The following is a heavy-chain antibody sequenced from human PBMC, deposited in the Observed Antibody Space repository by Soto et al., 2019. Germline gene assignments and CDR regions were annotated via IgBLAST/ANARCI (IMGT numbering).Heavy chain of an antibody. Sequence: PGGSMRLSCSASGFTFSNYAMHWVRQDPGRGLEWVSAISGTGSPTYYADSVKGRFTISRDNSKNTLYLQMNSLRADDTAVYYCARDMSGGTYNYYYGMDVWGQGTTVTVSS. CDR2: ISGTGSPT. D-gene: IGHD1-26*01. CDR3: ARDMSGGTYNYYYGMDV. V-gene: IGHV3-23*01. CDR1: GFTFSNYA. J-gene: IGHJ6*02.